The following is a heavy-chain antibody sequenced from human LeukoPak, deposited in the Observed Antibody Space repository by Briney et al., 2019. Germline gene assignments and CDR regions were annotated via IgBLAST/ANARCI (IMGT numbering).Heavy chain of an antibody. J-gene: IGHJ5*02. CDR2: IYYSGST. Sequence: SETLSLTCTVSGGSISSYYWTWIRQPPGKGLEWIGYIYYSGSTNYNPSLKSRVTISVDTSKNQFSLKLSSVTAADTAVYYCARGGYSYDNWFDPWGQGTLVTVSS. CDR3: ARGGYSYDNWFDP. V-gene: IGHV4-59*01. D-gene: IGHD5-18*01. CDR1: GGSISSYY.